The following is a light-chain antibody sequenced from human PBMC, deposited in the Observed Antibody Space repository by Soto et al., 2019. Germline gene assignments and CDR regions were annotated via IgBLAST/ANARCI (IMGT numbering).Light chain of an antibody. CDR2: RSS. Sequence: DIQMTQSPSTLSASVGDRVTITCRASQSVNSWLAWYQQKPGKPPKPLIYRSSALESGVPSRFSGSGSVTEFTLTISSLQPDDFATYYCHQYNSYPWTFGQGTKVEI. CDR1: QSVNSW. J-gene: IGKJ1*01. CDR3: HQYNSYPWT. V-gene: IGKV1-5*03.